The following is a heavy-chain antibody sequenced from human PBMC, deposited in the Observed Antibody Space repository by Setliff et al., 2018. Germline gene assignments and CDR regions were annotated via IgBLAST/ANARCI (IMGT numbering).Heavy chain of an antibody. CDR1: GFTFNNYW. CDR3: ARDAVPNGIWDFDS. CDR2: IKRDGSEK. V-gene: IGHV3-7*03. J-gene: IGHJ4*02. Sequence: GGSLRLSCAASGFTFNNYWMGWVRQAPGKGLEWVANIKRDGSEKYYVDSVKGRFTISRDNARNSLHLQMNNLRAEDTAVYYCARDAVPNGIWDFDSWGQGILVTVSS. D-gene: IGHD2-8*01.